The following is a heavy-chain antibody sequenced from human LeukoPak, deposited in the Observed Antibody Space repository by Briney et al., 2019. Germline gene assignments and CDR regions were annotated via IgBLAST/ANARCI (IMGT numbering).Heavy chain of an antibody. Sequence: SETLSLTCTVSGGSISSGSYYWSWIRQPAGKGLEWIGRIYTSGSTNYNPSLKSRVTISVDTSKNQFSLKLSSVTAADTAVYYCARHKRKEKYYYDSSGYPYFDYWGQGTLVTVSS. CDR1: GGSISSGSYY. V-gene: IGHV4-61*02. CDR3: ARHKRKEKYYYDSSGYPYFDY. J-gene: IGHJ4*02. CDR2: IYTSGST. D-gene: IGHD3-22*01.